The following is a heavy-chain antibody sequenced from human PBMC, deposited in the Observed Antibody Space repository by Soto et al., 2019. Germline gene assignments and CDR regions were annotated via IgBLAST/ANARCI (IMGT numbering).Heavy chain of an antibody. J-gene: IGHJ4*02. CDR1: GYTFTTYA. Sequence: QVQLVQSGAEEKKPGASVKVSCKASGYTFTTYAMHWVRQAPGQRLEWMGWVGGNNGNTRYSQKFQGRVTMTRDTPGRTAYVKRSGLGSEDAAVYSGGEGDYGDYGGQGPRVGVPP. CDR3: GEGDYGDY. V-gene: IGHV1-3*05. CDR2: VGGNNGNT.